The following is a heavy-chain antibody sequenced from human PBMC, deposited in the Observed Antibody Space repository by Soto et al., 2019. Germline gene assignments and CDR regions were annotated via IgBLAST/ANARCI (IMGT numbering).Heavy chain of an antibody. CDR3: AIDDYYDSSVYLATLDY. CDR2: ISSSSSYI. J-gene: IGHJ4*02. Sequence: EVQLVESGGGLVKPGGSLRLSCAASGFTFSRYSMNWVRQAPGKGLEWVSSISSSSSYIYYADSVKGRFTISRDNAKNSLYLQMKSLIAEDTAVYYCAIDDYYDSSVYLATLDYCGQGTLFTVYS. CDR1: GFTFSRYS. D-gene: IGHD3-22*01. V-gene: IGHV3-21*01.